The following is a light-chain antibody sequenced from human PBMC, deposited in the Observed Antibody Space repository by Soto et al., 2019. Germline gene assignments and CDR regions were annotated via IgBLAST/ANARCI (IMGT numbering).Light chain of an antibody. V-gene: IGLV2-23*03. CDR2: EGS. CDR1: SSDVGSYNL. Sequence: QSALTQPASVSGSPGQSITISCTGTSSDVGSYNLVSWYQQHPGKAPKLMIYEGSKRPSGVSNRFSGSKSGNTASLTISGLQAEDEADYYCCSYVGSSTFSWVFGGGTKLTVL. J-gene: IGLJ3*02. CDR3: CSYVGSSTFSWV.